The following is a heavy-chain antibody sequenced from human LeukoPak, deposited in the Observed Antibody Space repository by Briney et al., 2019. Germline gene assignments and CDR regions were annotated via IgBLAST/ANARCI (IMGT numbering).Heavy chain of an antibody. V-gene: IGHV3-23*01. Sequence: GGSLRLSCTTSGFTFSRYAMTWVRQAPGKGLEWVSIISDSGGSPHYADSVKGRFTISRDNSKDTVYLQMNSLRAEDTAIYYCASSGSYYFPFDYWGQGILVTVSS. CDR1: GFTFSRYA. CDR2: ISDSGGSP. D-gene: IGHD3-10*01. J-gene: IGHJ4*02. CDR3: ASSGSYYFPFDY.